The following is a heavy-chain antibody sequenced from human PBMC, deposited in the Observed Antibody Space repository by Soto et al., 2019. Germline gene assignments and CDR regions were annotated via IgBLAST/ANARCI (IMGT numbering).Heavy chain of an antibody. Sequence: EVQMVESGGGLVKPGGSLRLSCAASGFTFREYSMNWVRQAPGKGLEWVSSINSGSTHIFASDSMKGRFTISRDNAKKSLYLQMDSLKVYDTAVYYCARERADGSIDYWGQGTLVTVSS. CDR3: ARERADGSIDY. CDR1: GFTFREYS. CDR2: INSGSTHI. J-gene: IGHJ4*02. V-gene: IGHV3-21*01.